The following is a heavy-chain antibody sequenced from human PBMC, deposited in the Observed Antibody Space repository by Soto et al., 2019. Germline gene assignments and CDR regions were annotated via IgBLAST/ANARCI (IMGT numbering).Heavy chain of an antibody. CDR2: INHSGST. V-gene: IGHV4-34*01. CDR3: ARDKIPGLFDY. Sequence: PSETLSLTCAVYGGSFSGYYWTWIRQPPGTGLEWIGEINHSGSTNYNPSLKSRVTISVDTSKNQFSLKLTSVTAADTAVYYCARDKIPGLFDYWGQGTLGTVSS. D-gene: IGHD2-21*01. J-gene: IGHJ4*02. CDR1: GGSFSGYY.